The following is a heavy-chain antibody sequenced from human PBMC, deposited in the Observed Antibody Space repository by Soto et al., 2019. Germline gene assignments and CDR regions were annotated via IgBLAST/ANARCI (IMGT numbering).Heavy chain of an antibody. J-gene: IGHJ4*01. CDR2: ISWNSGTT. CDR1: GFTFGNYA. V-gene: IGHV3-9*01. Sequence: PGGSLRLSCAASGFTFGNYAMHWVRQAPGKGLEWVSRISWNSGTTDYADSVKGRFTIYRDNAKNSLYLQMNSLRIEDTALYYCAKHVTIFGVVNRQDFDSWCQETLLKVSS. D-gene: IGHD3-3*02. CDR3: AKHVTIFGVVNRQDFDS.